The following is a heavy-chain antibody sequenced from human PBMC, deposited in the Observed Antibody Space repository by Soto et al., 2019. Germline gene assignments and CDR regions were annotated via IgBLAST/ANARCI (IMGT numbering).Heavy chain of an antibody. CDR2: IKSKNDGGTT. J-gene: IGHJ4*01. V-gene: IGHV3-15*07. CDR3: AADLPGHGGGYEFDY. D-gene: IGHD2-15*01. Sequence: WITWVRQAPGKGLEWVGRIKSKNDGGTTDYAAPVKGRFTISRDDSKNTVYLQMNSLRTEDTALYYCAADLPGHGGGYEFDYWGQGTPVTVSS. CDR1: W.